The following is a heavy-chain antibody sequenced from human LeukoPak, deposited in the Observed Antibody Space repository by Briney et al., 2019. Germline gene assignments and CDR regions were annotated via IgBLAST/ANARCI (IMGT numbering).Heavy chain of an antibody. V-gene: IGHV3-11*01. CDR2: ISSSGSTI. D-gene: IGHD3-3*01. CDR3: ARVYSYYDFWSGYYSRYYYYYMDV. J-gene: IGHJ6*03. CDR1: GFPFSDYY. Sequence: GGPLRLSCAASGFPFSDYYMSWIRQAPGKGLEWVSYISSSGSTIYYADSVKGRFTISRDNAKNSLYLQMNSLRAEDTAVYYCARVYSYYDFWSGYYSRYYYYYMDVWGKGTTVTVSS.